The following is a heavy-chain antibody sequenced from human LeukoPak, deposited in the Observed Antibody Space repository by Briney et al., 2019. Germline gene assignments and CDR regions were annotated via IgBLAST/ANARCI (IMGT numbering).Heavy chain of an antibody. D-gene: IGHD6-19*01. Sequence: SETLSLTCTVSGGSISSYYWSWIRQPPGKGLEWIGYIYDSGSTNYNPSLKSRVTISVNRSKNQFSLKLSSVTAADTAIYYCARHEVLPWYSSGTNPIDYWGQGTLVTVSS. J-gene: IGHJ4*02. V-gene: IGHV4-59*08. CDR1: GGSISSYY. CDR2: IYDSGST. CDR3: ARHEVLPWYSSGTNPIDY.